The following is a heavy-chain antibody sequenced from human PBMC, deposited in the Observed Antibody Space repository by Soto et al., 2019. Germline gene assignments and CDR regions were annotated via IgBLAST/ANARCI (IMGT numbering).Heavy chain of an antibody. V-gene: IGHV4-34*01. CDR3: AAGAIPFDY. D-gene: IGHD2-2*02. CDR1: GGSFSGYY. J-gene: IGHJ4*02. CDR2: INHSGIT. Sequence: QVQLQQWGAGLLKPSETLSLTCAVYGGSFSGYYWGWIRQPPGKGLEWIGEINHSGITTYNPSLKIRVTISVDTSTNQFSLKVSSVTAADTAVYYCAAGAIPFDYWGQGTLVTVSS.